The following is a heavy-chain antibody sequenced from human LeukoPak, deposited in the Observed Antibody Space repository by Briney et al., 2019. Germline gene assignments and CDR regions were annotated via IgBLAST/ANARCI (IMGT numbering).Heavy chain of an antibody. J-gene: IGHJ4*02. CDR2: IYHRGST. D-gene: IGHD4-17*01. CDR1: GDSITSGIYF. CDR3: AREDSVTKAFDY. V-gene: IGHV4-31*03. Sequence: SETLSLTCTVSGDSITSGIYFWTWIRQPPGKGLEWIGYIYHRGSTDANPSLKSRATISLDTSNNQFSLSLSSVTAADTAVYFCAREDSVTKAFDYWGQGTLVTVSS.